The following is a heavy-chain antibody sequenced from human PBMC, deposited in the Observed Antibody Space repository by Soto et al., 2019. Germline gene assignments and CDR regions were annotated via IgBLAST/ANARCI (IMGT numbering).Heavy chain of an antibody. CDR3: ARDSYRCSSGWKTCTQFDY. J-gene: IGHJ4*02. D-gene: IGHD6-19*01. CDR1: GGTFSSYA. CDR2: IIPIFGTA. V-gene: IGHV1-69*06. Sequence: GASVKVSCKASGGTFSSYAISWVRQAPGQGLEWMGGIIPIFGTANYAQKFQGRVTITADKSTSTAYMELSSLRSEDTAVYYCARDSYRCSSGWKTCTQFDYWGQGTLVTVSS.